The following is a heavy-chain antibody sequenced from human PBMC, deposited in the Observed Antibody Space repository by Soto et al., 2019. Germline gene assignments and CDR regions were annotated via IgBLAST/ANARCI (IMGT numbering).Heavy chain of an antibody. V-gene: IGHV6-1*01. J-gene: IGHJ5*02. D-gene: IGHD6-13*01. CDR1: EDSVCSNIAA. CDR3: ARGEVAAVTAGFDP. CDR2: TYYASKWYN. Sequence: SHTFAPTDACSEDSVCSNIAAWHWIRQSPSRGLEWLGRTYYASKWYNDYAVSVKSRITINPDTSKNQFSLQLNSVTPEDTAVYYCARGEVAAVTAGFDPWGQGTLVTVSS.